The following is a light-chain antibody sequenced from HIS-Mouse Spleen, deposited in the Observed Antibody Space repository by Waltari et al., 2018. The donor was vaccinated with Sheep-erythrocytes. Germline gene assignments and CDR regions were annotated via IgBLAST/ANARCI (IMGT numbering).Light chain of an antibody. CDR1: SSDVGGYNY. CDR2: DVS. V-gene: IGLV2-11*01. CDR3: CSYAGSYNHV. J-gene: IGLJ1*01. Sequence: QSALTQPRSVSGSPGQSVTISCTGTSSDVGGYNYVSWYQQHPGKAPKLMIYDVSKLPAGVSDRFSGSKSGNKASLISSGLQAEDAADYYCCSYAGSYNHVCATGTKVTVL.